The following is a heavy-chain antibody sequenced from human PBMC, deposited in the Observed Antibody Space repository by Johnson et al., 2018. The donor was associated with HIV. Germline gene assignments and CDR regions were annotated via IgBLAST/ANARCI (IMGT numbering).Heavy chain of an antibody. V-gene: IGHV3-9*01. CDR2: FSWNSGSI. CDR3: AKDGPVLRYFDWSDAFDI. Sequence: VQLVESGGGLVQPGRSLRLSCAASGFTFDDYAMHWVRQAPGKGLEWVSGFSWNSGSIGYADSVKGRFTISRDNAKNALYLQMNSLGAEATAVYYCAKDGPVLRYFDWSDAFDIWGQGTMVTVSS. D-gene: IGHD3-9*01. J-gene: IGHJ3*02. CDR1: GFTFDDYA.